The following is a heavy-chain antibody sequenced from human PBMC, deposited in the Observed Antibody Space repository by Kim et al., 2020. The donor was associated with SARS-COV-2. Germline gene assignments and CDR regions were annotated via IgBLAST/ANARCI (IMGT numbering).Heavy chain of an antibody. CDR2: NRSKAYGGTT. CDR1: GFTFGDYA. V-gene: IGHV3-49*04. J-gene: IGHJ4*02. CDR3: TRDKVAIYDFWSGYYSYGEFDY. D-gene: IGHD3-3*01. Sequence: GGSLRLSCTASGFTFGDYAMSWVRQAPGKGLEWVGFNRSKAYGGTTEYAASVKGRFTISRDDSKSIAYLQMNSLKTEDTAVYYCTRDKVAIYDFWSGYYSYGEFDYWGQGTLVTVSS.